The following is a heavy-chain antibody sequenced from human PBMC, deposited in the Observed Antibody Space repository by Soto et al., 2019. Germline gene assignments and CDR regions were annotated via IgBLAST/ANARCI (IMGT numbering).Heavy chain of an antibody. CDR2: IIPIFGTA. CDR3: ARVPKDSSGPKGGMDV. J-gene: IGHJ6*02. CDR1: GGTFSSYA. Sequence: GASVKVSCKASGGTFSSYAISWVRQAPGQGLEWMGGIIPIFGTANYAQKFQGRVTITADESTSTAYMELSSLRSEDTAVYYCARVPKDSSGPKGGMDVWGQGTTVTVSS. V-gene: IGHV1-69*13. D-gene: IGHD6-19*01.